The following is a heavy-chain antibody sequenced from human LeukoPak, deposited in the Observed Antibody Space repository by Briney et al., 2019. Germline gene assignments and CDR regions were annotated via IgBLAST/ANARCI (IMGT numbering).Heavy chain of an antibody. V-gene: IGHV4-59*01. D-gene: IGHD2-8*01. CDR3: ARHRPIVLNSYYYGMDV. Sequence: SETLSLTCTVSGGSISSYYWSWIRQPPGRGLEWIGYIYYSGSTKYNPSLESRVTISVDTSKNQFSLKLNSVTAADTAVYYCARHRPIVLNSYYYGMDVWGQGTTVTVSS. CDR2: IYYSGST. CDR1: GGSISSYY. J-gene: IGHJ6*02.